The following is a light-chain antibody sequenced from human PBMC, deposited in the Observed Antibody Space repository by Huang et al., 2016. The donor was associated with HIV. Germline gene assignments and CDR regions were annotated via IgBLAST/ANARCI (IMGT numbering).Light chain of an antibody. V-gene: IGKV3-15*01. CDR2: GAS. CDR1: QSVRGN. CDR3: QQYNNWPRT. Sequence: EIVMTQSPATLSVSPGGRATLSCRASQSVRGNLAWYQRKPGQAPRLLTYGASTRATGIPARFSGSGSGTEFTLTISSLQSEDFAVYYCQQYNNWPRTFGQGTKVEIK. J-gene: IGKJ1*01.